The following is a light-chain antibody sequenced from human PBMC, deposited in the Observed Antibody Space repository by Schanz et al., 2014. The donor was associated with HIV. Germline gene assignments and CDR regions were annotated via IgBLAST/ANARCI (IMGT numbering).Light chain of an antibody. J-gene: IGLJ2*01. V-gene: IGLV1-40*01. CDR1: SSNIGAGYH. Sequence: QSVLTQPPSVSGAPGQRVTISCTGSSSNIGAGYHVQWYQQLPGTAPKLLIYEVSDRPSGIPDRFSGSKSGNTASLTVSGLQAEDEADYYCSSYAGRNNLVVFGGGTKLTVL. CDR2: EVS. CDR3: SSYAGRNNLVV.